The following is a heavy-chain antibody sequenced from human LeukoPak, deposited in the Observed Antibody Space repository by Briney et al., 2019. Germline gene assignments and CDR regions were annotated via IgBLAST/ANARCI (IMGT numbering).Heavy chain of an antibody. CDR1: GGTFSSYA. Sequence: ASVKVSCKASGGTFSSYAISWVRQAPGQGLEWMGGIIPIFGTANYAQKFQGRVTITADESTSTAYMELSSLRSEDTAVYYCATHYYDSSGYYYYGMDVRGQGTTVTVSS. CDR3: ATHYYDSSGYYYYGMDV. D-gene: IGHD3-22*01. CDR2: IIPIFGTA. J-gene: IGHJ6*02. V-gene: IGHV1-69*01.